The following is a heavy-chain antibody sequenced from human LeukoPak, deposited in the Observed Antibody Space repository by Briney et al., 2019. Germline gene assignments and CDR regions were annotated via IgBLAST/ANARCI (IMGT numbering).Heavy chain of an antibody. J-gene: IGHJ4*02. CDR3: ARGYSYVPDY. V-gene: IGHV1-69*06. CDR2: IIPMFGTA. Sequence: SVKVSCKASGGTFSTYAISWVRQAPGQGLEWMGGIIPMFGTANYAQKFQGRVTITADKSTSTAYMELSSLRSEDTAVYYCARGYSYVPDYWGQGTLVTVSS. D-gene: IGHD5-18*01. CDR1: GGTFSTYA.